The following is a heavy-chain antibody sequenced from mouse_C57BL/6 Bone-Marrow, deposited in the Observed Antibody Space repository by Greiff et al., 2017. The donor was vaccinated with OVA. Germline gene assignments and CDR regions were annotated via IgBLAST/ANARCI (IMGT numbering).Heavy chain of an antibody. D-gene: IGHD2-3*01. J-gene: IGHJ1*03. CDR3: TEYDGYTYWYFDV. CDR2: IDPETGGT. V-gene: IGHV1-15*01. CDR1: GYTFTDYE. Sequence: QVQLKQSGAELVRPGASVTLSCKASGYTFTDYEMHWVKQTPVHGLEWIGAIDPETGGTAYTQKFKGKAILTADKSSSTAYMELRSLTSEDSAVYYCTEYDGYTYWYFDVWGTGTTVTVSS.